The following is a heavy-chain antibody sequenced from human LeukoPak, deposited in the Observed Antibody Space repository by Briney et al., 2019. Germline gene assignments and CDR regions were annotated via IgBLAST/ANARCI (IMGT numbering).Heavy chain of an antibody. CDR3: ARDPTALSGSYPNNWFDP. V-gene: IGHV3-30*04. CDR2: ISYDGSNK. Sequence: PGGSLRLSCAASRFTFSSYAMHWVRQAPGKGLEWVAVISYDGSNKYYADSVKGRFTISRDNSKNTLYLQMNSLRAEDTAVYYCARDPTALSGSYPNNWFDPWGQGTLVTVSS. J-gene: IGHJ5*02. D-gene: IGHD1-26*01. CDR1: RFTFSSYA.